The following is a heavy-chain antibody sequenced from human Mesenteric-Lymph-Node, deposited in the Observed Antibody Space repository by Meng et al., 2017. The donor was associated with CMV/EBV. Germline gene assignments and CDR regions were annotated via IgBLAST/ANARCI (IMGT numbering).Heavy chain of an antibody. D-gene: IGHD1-26*01. J-gene: IGHJ4*02. CDR3: TRGGGSYCDY. Sequence: SETLSLTCAVYSGSFSAYYWGWIRQPPGKGLEWIATIYYSGSTYYNPSLESRVTISVDTSKNQFSLELSSVTAADTAVYYCTRGGGSYCDYWGQGTLVTVSS. V-gene: IGHV4-34*01. CDR2: IYYSGST. CDR1: SGSFSAYY.